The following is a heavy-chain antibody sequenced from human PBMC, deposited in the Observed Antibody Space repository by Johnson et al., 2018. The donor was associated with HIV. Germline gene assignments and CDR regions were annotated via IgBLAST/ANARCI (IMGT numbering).Heavy chain of an antibody. Sequence: QVQLVESGGGVVQPGRSLRLSCAASGFTFNTYGMHWVRQAPGKGLEWVAVISYDGSNKYYADSVKGRFTIPRDNSKNALYLRMNSLRAEDMAVYYCAKERGKRWLHPRDAFDIWGQGTMVTVSS. V-gene: IGHV3-30*18. D-gene: IGHD5-24*01. CDR1: GFTFNTYG. CDR2: ISYDGSNK. J-gene: IGHJ3*02. CDR3: AKERGKRWLHPRDAFDI.